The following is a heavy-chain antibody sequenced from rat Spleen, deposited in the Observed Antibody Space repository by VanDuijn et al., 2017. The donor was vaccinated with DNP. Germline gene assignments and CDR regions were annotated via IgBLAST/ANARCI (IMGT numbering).Heavy chain of an antibody. CDR1: GFTFSNYD. CDR3: ARGADGFDY. CDR2: ISYDGSST. Sequence: EVQLVESGGGLVQPGRSMKLSCAASGFTFSNYDMAWVRQAPTKGLEWVASISYDGSSTYYRDSVKGRFTISRDNAKNTQYLQMDSLRSDDTATYYCARGADGFDYWGQGLMVTVSS. D-gene: IGHD1-6*01. V-gene: IGHV5S13*01. J-gene: IGHJ2*01.